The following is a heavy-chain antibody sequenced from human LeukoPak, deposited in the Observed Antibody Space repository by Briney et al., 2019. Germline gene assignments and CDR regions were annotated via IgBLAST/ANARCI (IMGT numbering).Heavy chain of an antibody. V-gene: IGHV3-23*01. J-gene: IGHJ4*02. CDR1: GFIFSGCA. CDR2: ISGSGDT. Sequence: GGSLRLSCAASGFIFSGCAMAWVRQAPGKGLQWISAISGSGDTYYADSVKGRFTISRDNSKNTLYLQMNSLRAEDTAVYYCAKPVPTSVMGPPIDYWGQGTLVTVSS. CDR3: AKPVPTSVMGPPIDY. D-gene: IGHD3-16*01.